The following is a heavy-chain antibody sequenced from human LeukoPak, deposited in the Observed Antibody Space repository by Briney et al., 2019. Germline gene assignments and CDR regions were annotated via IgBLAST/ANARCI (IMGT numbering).Heavy chain of an antibody. V-gene: IGHV3-15*01. Sequence: PGGSFRLSCAASGFTFSNAWMSWVRQAPGKGLEWVGRIKSKTDGGATDYAAPVKGRFTISRDDSKNTLDLQMNSLKTEDTAVYYCTTPKLRYFDWFPGGEYYFDYWGQGTLVTVSS. D-gene: IGHD3-9*01. CDR3: TTPKLRYFDWFPGGEYYFDY. CDR1: GFTFSNAW. CDR2: IKSKTDGGAT. J-gene: IGHJ4*02.